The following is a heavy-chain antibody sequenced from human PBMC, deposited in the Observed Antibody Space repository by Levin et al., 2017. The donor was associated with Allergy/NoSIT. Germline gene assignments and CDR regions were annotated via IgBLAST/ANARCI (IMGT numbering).Heavy chain of an antibody. CDR3: VTSLTTFDY. CDR2: IMSSGRSI. V-gene: IGHV3-48*01. D-gene: IGHD1-26*01. Sequence: PGGSLRLSCAASGFAFSTYSMNWVRQAPGKGLEWISYIMSSGRSIHYADSVKGRFTVSRDNAEDSLYLQMNSLRGEDTAVYYCVTSLTTFDYWGQGTLVTVSS. CDR1: GFAFSTYS. J-gene: IGHJ4*02.